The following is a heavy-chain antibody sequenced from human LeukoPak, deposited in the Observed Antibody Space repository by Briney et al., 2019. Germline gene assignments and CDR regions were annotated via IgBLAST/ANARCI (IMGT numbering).Heavy chain of an antibody. Sequence: SETLSLTCTVSGGSISSYYWSWIRQPPGKGLEWIGYIYSSGSTNYNPSLKSRVTISVDTSKNQFSLKLSSVTAADTAVYYCARERDIVVVPAARWGSWFDPWGQGTLVTVSS. CDR2: IYSSGST. V-gene: IGHV4-59*12. D-gene: IGHD2-2*01. CDR1: GGSISSYY. J-gene: IGHJ5*02. CDR3: ARERDIVVVPAARWGSWFDP.